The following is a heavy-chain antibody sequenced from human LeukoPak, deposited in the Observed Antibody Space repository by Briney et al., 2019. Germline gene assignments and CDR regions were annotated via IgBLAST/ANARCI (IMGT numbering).Heavy chain of an antibody. V-gene: IGHV3-23*01. CDR2: TSGSGGST. CDR3: AKDLKGYCSSTSCYTGGFDY. J-gene: IGHJ4*02. Sequence: GGSLRLSCAASGFTFSSYAMSWVRQAPGKGLEWVSATSGSGGSTYYADSVKGRFTISRDNSKNTLYLQMNSLRAEDTAVYCCAKDLKGYCSSTSCYTGGFDYWGQGTLVTVSS. CDR1: GFTFSSYA. D-gene: IGHD2-2*02.